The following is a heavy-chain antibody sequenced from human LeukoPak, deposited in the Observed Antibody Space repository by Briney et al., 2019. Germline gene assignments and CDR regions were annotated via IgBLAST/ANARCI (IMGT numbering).Heavy chain of an antibody. J-gene: IGHJ4*02. CDR3: AKYRSGGDYRFDY. D-gene: IGHD4-17*01. CDR1: GFTFDDYA. CDR2: ISWNSGSI. V-gene: IGHV3-9*01. Sequence: PGRSLRLSCAASGFTFDDYAMHWVRQAPGKGLEWVSGISWNSGSIGYADSVKGRFTISRDNAKNSLYLQMNSLRAEDTAVYYCAKYRSGGDYRFDYWGQGTLVTVSS.